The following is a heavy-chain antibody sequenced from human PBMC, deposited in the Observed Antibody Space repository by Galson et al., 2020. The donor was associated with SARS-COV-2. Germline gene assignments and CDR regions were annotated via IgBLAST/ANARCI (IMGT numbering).Heavy chain of an antibody. D-gene: IGHD3-10*01. J-gene: IGHJ4*02. V-gene: IGHV1-18*01. CDR2: IRAYSGES. Sequence: VRQAPGQGLEWIGWIRAYSGESNSAQKFQGRVTMTTDTSTRTGYMELRSLKFDDTAVYYCARDIYYGSGVFDYWGQGSLVTIFS. CDR3: ARDIYYGSGVFDY.